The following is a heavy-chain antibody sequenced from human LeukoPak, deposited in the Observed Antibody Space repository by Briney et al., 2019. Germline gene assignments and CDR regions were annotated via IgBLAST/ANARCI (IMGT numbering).Heavy chain of an antibody. D-gene: IGHD3-16*01. CDR1: GDTSTVAY. CDR2: INPNSGGT. V-gene: IGHV1-2*06. Sequence: ASPRVSPKPSGDTSTVAYMHCGCPAPRQGREWMGRINPNSGGTNYAQKLQGRVTMTRDTSISTAYMELSRLRSDDTAAYYCARDWGETSRFRDAFDIWGQGTMVTVSS. CDR3: ARDWGETSRFRDAFDI. J-gene: IGHJ3*02.